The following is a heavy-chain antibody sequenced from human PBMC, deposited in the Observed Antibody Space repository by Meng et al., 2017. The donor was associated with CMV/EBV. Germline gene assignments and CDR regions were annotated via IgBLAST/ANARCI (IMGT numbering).Heavy chain of an antibody. D-gene: IGHD7-27*01. Sequence: VQPQLLLPGLGEPPLNPSRTLSLSGVVFAGNFTAWNWIRKPPPRGLGLLGMTYNRSRWYNDYAVSVKSRTTITPDTSKNQFSLQLNSVTAEDTAVYHCARETGDSIYYFDYWGQGTLVTVSS. V-gene: IGHV6-1*01. CDR1: GVVFAGNFTA. J-gene: IGHJ4*02. CDR3: ARETGDSIYYFDY. CDR2: TYNRSRWYN.